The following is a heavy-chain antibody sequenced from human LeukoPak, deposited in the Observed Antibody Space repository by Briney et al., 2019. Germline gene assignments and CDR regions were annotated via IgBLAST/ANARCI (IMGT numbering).Heavy chain of an antibody. V-gene: IGHV3-7*04. D-gene: IGHD3-16*01. CDR1: EFTFSNYW. CDR3: ARFGLRYYYAMDV. J-gene: IGHJ6*02. CDR2: IKQDGNEK. Sequence: GGSLRLSCAASEFTFSNYWMSWVRQAPGKGLEWVANIKQDGNEKYYVDSVRGRFTISRAKAKNPLYLQMSSLRAEDTAIYYCARFGLRYYYAMDVWGQGTTVTVSS.